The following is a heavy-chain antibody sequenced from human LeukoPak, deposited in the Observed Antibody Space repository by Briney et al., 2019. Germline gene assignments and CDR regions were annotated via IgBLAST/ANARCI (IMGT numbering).Heavy chain of an antibody. CDR3: TTGSLYRFPYTFDY. J-gene: IGHJ4*02. V-gene: IGHV3-15*01. D-gene: IGHD3-16*02. Sequence: GGSLRLSWAAAAFTFSNAWMSWVRQAPGKGREWVGRIKSKTHGGNTDYAAHVKGRFTISRDDSKNTLYLQMNSLKTEDTAVYYCTTGSLYRFPYTFDYWGQGTLVTVSS. CDR2: IKSKTHGGNT. CDR1: AFTFSNAW.